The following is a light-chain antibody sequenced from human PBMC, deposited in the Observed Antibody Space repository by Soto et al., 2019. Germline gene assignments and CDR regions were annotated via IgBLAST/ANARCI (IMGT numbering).Light chain of an antibody. J-gene: IGKJ1*01. V-gene: IGKV3-15*01. CDR3: QQYYNWRPR. Sequence: EVVMTQSPATLSVSPGDTATLSCRASQSVSGSLAWYQQKPGQPPRLLIYGSSTRATGVPARFSGSGSVTEFTLTISRLQSEDFAFYYCQQYYNWRPRFGQGTKVESK. CDR1: QSVSGS. CDR2: GSS.